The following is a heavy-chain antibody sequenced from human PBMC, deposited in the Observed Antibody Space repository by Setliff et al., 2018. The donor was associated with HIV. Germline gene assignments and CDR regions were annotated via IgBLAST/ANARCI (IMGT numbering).Heavy chain of an antibody. CDR1: GYNFATYY. V-gene: IGHV5-51*01. CDR2: INPGDSDS. J-gene: IGHJ4*02. CDR3: TRRRRAPGTGDLEAY. Sequence: PGESLKISCKTSGYNFATYYIVWVRQMPGKGLEWMGRINPGDSDSRYSPSFEGQVTISAVKSISTTYLQWNSLKASDTAMYYCTRRRRAPGTGDLEAYWGQGTLVTVSS. D-gene: IGHD3-9*01.